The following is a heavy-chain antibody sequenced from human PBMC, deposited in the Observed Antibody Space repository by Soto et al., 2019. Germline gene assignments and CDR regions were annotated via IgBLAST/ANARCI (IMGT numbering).Heavy chain of an antibody. CDR3: AKDSSGWTNYYYGTDV. Sequence: GGSLRLSCAASVFTFSSYAMTWVRQAPGKGLEWVSAISGSGGSTYYADSVKCRFTISRDNSKNTLYLQMNSLRAEDTAVYYCAKDSSGWTNYYYGTDVRGQGTTVIVSS. V-gene: IGHV3-23*01. D-gene: IGHD6-19*01. CDR2: ISGSGGST. CDR1: VFTFSSYA. J-gene: IGHJ6*02.